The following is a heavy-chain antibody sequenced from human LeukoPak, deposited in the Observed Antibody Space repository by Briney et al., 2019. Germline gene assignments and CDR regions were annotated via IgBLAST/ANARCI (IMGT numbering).Heavy chain of an antibody. Sequence: GGSLRLSCAASGFTFSSYWMHWVRQAPGKGLVWVSRINSDGSSTSYADSVKGRFTISRDNAKNTLYLQMNSLGAEDTAVYYYAREQRIAENWFDPWGQGTLVTVSS. CDR3: AREQRIAENWFDP. CDR1: GFTFSSYW. V-gene: IGHV3-74*01. D-gene: IGHD6-13*01. CDR2: INSDGSST. J-gene: IGHJ5*02.